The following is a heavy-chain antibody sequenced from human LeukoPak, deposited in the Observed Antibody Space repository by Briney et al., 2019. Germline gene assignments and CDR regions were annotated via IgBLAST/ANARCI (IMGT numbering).Heavy chain of an antibody. D-gene: IGHD2-15*01. CDR3: ARDGVIVVVAEGFDY. J-gene: IGHJ4*02. CDR1: GFTFSSYW. V-gene: IGHV3-7*01. CDR2: IKQDGSEK. Sequence: GGSLRLSCAASGFTFSSYWMSWVRQAPGKGLEWVANIKQDGSEKYYVDSVKGRFTISRDNAKNSLYLQMNSLRAEDTAVYYCARDGVIVVVAEGFDYWGQGTLVTVSS.